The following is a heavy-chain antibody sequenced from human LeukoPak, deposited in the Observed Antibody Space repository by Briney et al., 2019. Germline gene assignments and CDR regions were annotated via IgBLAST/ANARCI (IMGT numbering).Heavy chain of an antibody. V-gene: IGHV3-11*01. CDR1: GFAFSDFY. D-gene: IGHD3-16*02. CDR2: ISSSSSAI. Sequence: GGSLRLSCAASGFAFSDFYMTWIRQAPGKGLEWVSYISSSSSAIYYADSVRGRFTISRDNAKNSLYLQMNSLRAEDTDLYYCARDIGVWGTYRRGAFDYWGQGILVTVSS. CDR3: ARDIGVWGTYRRGAFDY. J-gene: IGHJ4*02.